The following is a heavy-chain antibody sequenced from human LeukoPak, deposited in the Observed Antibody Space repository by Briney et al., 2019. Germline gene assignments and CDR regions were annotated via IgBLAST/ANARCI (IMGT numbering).Heavy chain of an antibody. Sequence: SVKVSCKASGGTFSSYAISWVRQAPGQGLEWMGGIIPIFGTANYAQKFQGRVTITADESTSTAYMELSSLRSEDTAVYYCARDRSSWYRNAFDIWGQGTMVTVSS. D-gene: IGHD6-13*01. CDR1: GGTFSSYA. CDR3: ARDRSSWYRNAFDI. V-gene: IGHV1-69*13. J-gene: IGHJ3*02. CDR2: IIPIFGTA.